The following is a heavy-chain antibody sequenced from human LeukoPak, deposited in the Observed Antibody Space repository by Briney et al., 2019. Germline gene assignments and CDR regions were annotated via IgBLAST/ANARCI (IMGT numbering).Heavy chain of an antibody. CDR2: IFYSGST. CDR3: ARQNGRSGWHPFWY. CDR1: GGFISSSSYY. V-gene: IGHV4-39*01. Sequence: SETLSLTCTVSGGFISSSSYYWGWLRQPPGKGLEWIGGIFYSGSTYYNPSLKSRVTISVDTSKNQFSLKLSSVTAADTAVYYCARQNGRSGWHPFWYWGQGTLVTVSS. D-gene: IGHD6-19*01. J-gene: IGHJ4*02.